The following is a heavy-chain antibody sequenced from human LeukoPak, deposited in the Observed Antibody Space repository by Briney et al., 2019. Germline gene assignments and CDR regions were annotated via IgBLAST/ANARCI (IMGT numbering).Heavy chain of an antibody. CDR3: ATLDGITSGAPPPMDV. CDR2: IYHSGST. Sequence: SETLSLTCAVSGYSISSGYYWGWIRQPPGKGLEWIGSIYHSGSTYYNPSLKSRVTISVDTSKNQFSLKLSSVTAADTAVYCCATLDGITSGAPPPMDVWGKGTTVTVSS. D-gene: IGHD3-10*01. J-gene: IGHJ6*03. V-gene: IGHV4-38-2*01. CDR1: GYSISSGYY.